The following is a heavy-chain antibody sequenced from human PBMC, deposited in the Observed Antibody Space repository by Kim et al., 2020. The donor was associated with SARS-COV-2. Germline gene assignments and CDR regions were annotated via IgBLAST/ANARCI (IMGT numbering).Heavy chain of an antibody. J-gene: IGHJ6*02. V-gene: IGHV3-30*04. D-gene: IGHD3-10*01. CDR2: ISYDGSNK. CDR3: ARSLLWFGDLNGVDV. Sequence: GGSLRLSCAASGFTFSSYAMHWVRQAPGKGLEWVAVISYDGSNKYYADSVKGRFTISRDNSKNTLYLQMNSLRAEDTAVYYCARSLLWFGDLNGVDVWGQGTTVTVSS. CDR1: GFTFSSYA.